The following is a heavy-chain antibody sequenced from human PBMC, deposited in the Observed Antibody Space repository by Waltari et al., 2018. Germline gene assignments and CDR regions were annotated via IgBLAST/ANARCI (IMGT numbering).Heavy chain of an antibody. J-gene: IGHJ4*02. V-gene: IGHV3-30*18. CDR2: IGYXAINS. Sequence: QVRXVGSGGXVVRPGRSLXLSCTTSGFEFSNFGLHWVRQVPGRXLEWGXIIGYXAINSXYGDSVRGRFXISRDNSRNILYLEMNSXTADDTAVXYXAKXTVGGTGGHFEXWGQGTPVIVSS. CDR3: AKXTVGGTGGHFEX. D-gene: IGHD1-26*01. CDR1: GFEFSNFG.